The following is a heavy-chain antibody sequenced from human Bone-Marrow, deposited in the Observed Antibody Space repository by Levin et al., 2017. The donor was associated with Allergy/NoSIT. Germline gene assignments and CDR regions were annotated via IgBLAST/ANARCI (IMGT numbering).Heavy chain of an antibody. V-gene: IGHV3-30*18. CDR3: AKDRSGYCSGGSCYSPLDY. CDR1: GFTFSSYG. Sequence: GGSLRLSCAASGFTFSSYGMHWVRQAPGKGLEWVAVISYDGSNKYYADSVKGRFTISRDNSKNTLYLQMNSLRAEDTAVYYCAKDRSGYCSGGSCYSPLDYWGQGTLVTVSS. J-gene: IGHJ4*02. CDR2: ISYDGSNK. D-gene: IGHD2-15*01.